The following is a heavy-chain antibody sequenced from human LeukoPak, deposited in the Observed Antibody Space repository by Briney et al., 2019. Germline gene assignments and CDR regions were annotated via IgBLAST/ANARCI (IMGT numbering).Heavy chain of an antibody. CDR3: ARADVDIVATLKSYYFDY. V-gene: IGHV1-69*06. J-gene: IGHJ4*02. CDR2: IIPIFGTA. Sequence: ASVKVSCKASGGTFSSYAISWVRQAPGQGLEWMGGIIPIFGTANYAQKFQGRVTITADKSTSTAYMELSSLRSEDTAVYYCARADVDIVATLKSYYFDYWGQGTLVTVSS. CDR1: GGTFSSYA. D-gene: IGHD5-12*01.